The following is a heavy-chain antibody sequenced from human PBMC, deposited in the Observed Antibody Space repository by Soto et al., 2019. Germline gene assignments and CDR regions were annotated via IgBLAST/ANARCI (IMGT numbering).Heavy chain of an antibody. Sequence: PSETLSLTCAVYGVSFSGYYWSWIRQPPGKGLEWIGEINHSGSTNYNPSLKSRVTISVDTSKNQFSLKLSSVTAADTAVYYCAAGQLGTDPHYYYGMDVWGQGTTVTVSS. CDR1: GVSFSGYY. CDR2: INHSGST. D-gene: IGHD6-6*01. V-gene: IGHV4-34*01. J-gene: IGHJ6*02. CDR3: AAGQLGTDPHYYYGMDV.